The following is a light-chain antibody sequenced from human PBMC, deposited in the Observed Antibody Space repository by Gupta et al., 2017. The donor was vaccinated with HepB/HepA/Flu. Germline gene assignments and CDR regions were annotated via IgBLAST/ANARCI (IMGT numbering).Light chain of an antibody. V-gene: IGLV3-21*02. CDR2: DDS. CDR1: KIGSKS. CDR3: QGFDSSSDSVV. Sequence: YLLTQPPSVSVSPGETARITCRGNKIGSKSVHWCQQKPVQAPVLVVYDDSDRPSGIPERFSGANSGNTATLTISRVEDGDDADYYCQGFDSSSDSVVFGRGTKLTVL. J-gene: IGLJ2*01.